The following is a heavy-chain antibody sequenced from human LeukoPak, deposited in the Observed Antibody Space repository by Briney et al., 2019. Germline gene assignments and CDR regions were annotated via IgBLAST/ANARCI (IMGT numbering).Heavy chain of an antibody. CDR2: IWYDGSNK. CDR3: AKDHSGSYYFHYYYNGMDV. Sequence: RPGGSLRLSCAASGFTFSSYGMHWVRQAPGKGLEWVAVIWYDGSNKYYADSVKGRFTISRDNSKNTLYLQMNSLRTEDTAVYYCAKDHSGSYYFHYYYNGMDVWGQGTTVTVSS. V-gene: IGHV3-30*02. J-gene: IGHJ6*02. CDR1: GFTFSSYG. D-gene: IGHD1-26*01.